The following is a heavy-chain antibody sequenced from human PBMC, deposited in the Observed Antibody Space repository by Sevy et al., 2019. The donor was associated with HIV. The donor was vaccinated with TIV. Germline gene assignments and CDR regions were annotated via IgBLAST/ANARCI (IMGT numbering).Heavy chain of an antibody. CDR3: ARNCYGDYIIDS. Sequence: GGSLRLSCAASGFSFSSYDMHWVRQAPGMGLEWISYISSDSTTIYYVESVKGRFTISRDNANNALYLQMISLRDEDTAVYYCARNCYGDYIIDSWGQGTPVTVSS. V-gene: IGHV3-48*02. CDR1: GFSFSSYD. CDR2: ISSDSTTI. D-gene: IGHD4-17*01. J-gene: IGHJ4*02.